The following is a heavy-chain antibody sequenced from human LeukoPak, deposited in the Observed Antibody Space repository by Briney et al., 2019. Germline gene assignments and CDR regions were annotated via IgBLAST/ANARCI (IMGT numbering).Heavy chain of an antibody. V-gene: IGHV3-7*01. Sequence: PGGSLRLPRAASGFKFGNYPMNWIRRAPGQGLEWVANINEDGSETYYVDSVMGRFTISRDNVRNSLYLQMDSLRVEDTATYYCARDFSGEFDYWGQGTLVTVST. J-gene: IGHJ4*02. CDR2: INEDGSET. CDR3: ARDFSGEFDY. CDR1: GFKFGNYP. D-gene: IGHD7-27*01.